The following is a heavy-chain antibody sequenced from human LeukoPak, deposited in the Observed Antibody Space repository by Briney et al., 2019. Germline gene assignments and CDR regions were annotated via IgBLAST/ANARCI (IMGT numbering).Heavy chain of an antibody. V-gene: IGHV1-2*02. CDR3: AKIGRYQLLYWHFQH. CDR1: GYTFTGYY. D-gene: IGHD2-2*02. CDR2: INPNTGGT. Sequence: ASVKVSCKASGYTFTGYYIHWVRQAPGQGLEWMGWINPNTGGTNYPQKFQGRVTMTRDTSISTAYMELSRLRSDDTAVYYCAKIGRYQLLYWHFQHWGQGTLVTVSS. J-gene: IGHJ1*01.